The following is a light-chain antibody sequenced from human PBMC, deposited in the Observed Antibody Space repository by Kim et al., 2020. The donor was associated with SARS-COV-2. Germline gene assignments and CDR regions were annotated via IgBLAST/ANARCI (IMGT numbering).Light chain of an antibody. Sequence: SYELTQPPSVSVAPGKTARITCGGNNIGSKSAHWYQQKPGQSPVLVIYYDSNRLSGIPERFSGSNSGNTATLTISRVEAGDEADYYCQAWDSSSDQGVFG. CDR2: YDS. V-gene: IGLV3-21*04. CDR3: QAWDSSSDQGV. J-gene: IGLJ3*02. CDR1: NIGSKS.